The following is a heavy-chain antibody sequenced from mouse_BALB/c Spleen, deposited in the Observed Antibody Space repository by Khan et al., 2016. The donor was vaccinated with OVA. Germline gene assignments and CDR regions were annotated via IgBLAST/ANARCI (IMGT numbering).Heavy chain of an antibody. J-gene: IGHJ2*01. V-gene: IGHV1-87*01. Sequence: VQLQQSGAELARPGASVKLSCKASDYTFTNYWMQWVKQRPAQGLEWIGTTYPGTGDTRYTQNFKGKATSTAAKSSTTAYMQLSSLASEDSAVYYCARGGITTGYFDYWGLGTTLTVSS. CDR3: ARGGITTGYFDY. CDR1: DYTFTNYW. D-gene: IGHD1-1*01. CDR2: TYPGTGDT.